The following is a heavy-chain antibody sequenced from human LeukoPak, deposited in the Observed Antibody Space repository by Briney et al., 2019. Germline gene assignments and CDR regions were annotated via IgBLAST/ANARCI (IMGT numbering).Heavy chain of an antibody. J-gene: IGHJ4*02. CDR3: ARGGPTFDY. CDR1: GFTFSSYA. V-gene: IGHV3-30-3*01. CDR2: ISYDGSNE. Sequence: GGSLRLSCAASGFTFSSYAMHWVRQAPGKGLEWVTVISYDGSNEYYADSVKGRITISRDNSKDTLYLQMNSLRAEDTAVYYCARGGPTFDYWGQGTLVTVSS.